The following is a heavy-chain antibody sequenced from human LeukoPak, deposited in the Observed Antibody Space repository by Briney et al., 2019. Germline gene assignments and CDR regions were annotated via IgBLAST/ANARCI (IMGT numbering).Heavy chain of an antibody. V-gene: IGHV3-43*01. CDR2: ISWGGSDT. J-gene: IGHJ4*02. CDR3: AKDSGALEEGYFDS. Sequence: GGSLRLSCAASGFTFDDYMMHWVRQAPGKGLEWVSLISWGGSDTYYADSVKGRFTISRDNSKDSLYLQMNSLRTNDTALYYCAKDSGALEEGYFDSWGQGTLVTVSS. CDR1: GFTFDDYM.